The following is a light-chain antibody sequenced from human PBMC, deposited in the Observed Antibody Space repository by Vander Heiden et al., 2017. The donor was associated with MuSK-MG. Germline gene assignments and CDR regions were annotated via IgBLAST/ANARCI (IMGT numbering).Light chain of an antibody. CDR2: GAS. CDR1: QSVSSN. CDR3: LQDHTLRT. Sequence: EIVMTQSPATLSVSPGERATLSCRASQSVSSNLAWYQHKPGQAPRLLIYGASNCATGIPDRFSDSGYVTEFTLTSIGRQSEDFAVYYCLQDHTLRTFGQGTKVEIK. V-gene: IGKV3-15*01. J-gene: IGKJ1*01.